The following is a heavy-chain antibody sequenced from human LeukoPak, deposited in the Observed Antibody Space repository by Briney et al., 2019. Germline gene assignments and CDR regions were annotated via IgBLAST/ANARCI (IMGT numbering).Heavy chain of an antibody. V-gene: IGHV3-64D*06. CDR1: GFTFTTYS. CDR3: VKGGNSYGSGSYDYFDH. CDR2: ISSIGDST. D-gene: IGHD3-10*01. Sequence: GGSLRLSCSASGFTFTTYSIHWVRQAPGKGLEYVSSISSIGDSTYYADSVKGRFTISRDNSKNTLFLQMSSLRAEDTAVYYCVKGGNSYGSGSYDYFDHWGQGTLVTVSS. J-gene: IGHJ4*02.